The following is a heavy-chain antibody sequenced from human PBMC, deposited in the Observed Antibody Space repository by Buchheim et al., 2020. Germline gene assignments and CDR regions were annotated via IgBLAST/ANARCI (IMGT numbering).Heavy chain of an antibody. CDR3: ASGPMYYYGSGSYYFDY. D-gene: IGHD3-10*01. J-gene: IGHJ4*02. CDR2: IIPILGIA. V-gene: IGHV1-69*02. CDR1: GGTFSSYT. Sequence: QVQLVQSGAEVKKPGSSVKVSCKASGGTFSSYTISWVRQAPGQGLEWMGRIIPILGIANYAQKFQGRVTITADKSTSTAYMELSSLRSEDTAVYYCASGPMYYYGSGSYYFDYWGQGTL.